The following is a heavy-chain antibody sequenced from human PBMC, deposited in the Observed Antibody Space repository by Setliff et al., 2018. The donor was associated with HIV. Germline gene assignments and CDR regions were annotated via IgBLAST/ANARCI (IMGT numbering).Heavy chain of an antibody. V-gene: IGHV3-23*01. D-gene: IGHD6-13*01. CDR2: ISGSGSST. J-gene: IGHJ5*02. CDR3: ARPLLQQLVLGINWFDP. CDR1: GFTFSSYA. Sequence: GGSLRLSCAASGFTFSSYAMSWVRQAPGKGLEWVSAISGSGSSTYYADSVKGRFTISRDNHKKTLYLQMNSLRAEDTAVYYCARPLLQQLVLGINWFDPWGQGTLVTVSS.